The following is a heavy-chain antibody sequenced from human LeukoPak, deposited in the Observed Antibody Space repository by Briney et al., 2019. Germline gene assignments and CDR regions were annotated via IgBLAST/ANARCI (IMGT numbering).Heavy chain of an antibody. CDR1: GYTFTSYS. CDR2: ISAYNGNT. J-gene: IGHJ4*02. V-gene: IGHV1-18*01. Sequence: GASVKVSCKASGYTFTSYSINWVRQAPGQGLEWMGWISAYNGNTNYAQKLQGRVTMATDTSTSTAYMELRSLRSDDTAVYYCARDLDQYSGRYGGFGHDFWGQGTLVTVSS. CDR3: ARDLDQYSGRYGGFGHDF. D-gene: IGHD1-26*01.